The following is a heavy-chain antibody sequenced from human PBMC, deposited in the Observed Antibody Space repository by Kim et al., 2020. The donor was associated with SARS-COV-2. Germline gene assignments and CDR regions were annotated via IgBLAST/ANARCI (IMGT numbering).Heavy chain of an antibody. CDR1: GGSFSGYY. Sequence: SETLSLTCAVYGGSFSGYYWSWIRQPPGKGLEWIGEINHSGSTNYNPSLKSRVTISVDTSKNQFSLKLSSVTAADTAVYYCARVKRFANSSPRGYYYYY. J-gene: IGHJ6*03. V-gene: IGHV4-34*01. CDR2: INHSGST. D-gene: IGHD6-13*01. CDR3: ARVKRFANSSPRGYYYYY.